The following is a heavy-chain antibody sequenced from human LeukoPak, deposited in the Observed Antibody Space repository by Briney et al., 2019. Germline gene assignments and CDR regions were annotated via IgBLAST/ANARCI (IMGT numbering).Heavy chain of an antibody. CDR3: ARGSYSSASDI. V-gene: IGHV4-39*01. J-gene: IGHJ3*02. Sequence: SETLSLTCTVSGASISSSSSYYWVWIRQPPGKGLEWIGSIYYSGFTYYNPSLKGRVTMSVDTSKNQFSLKLSSVTAADTAVYYCARGSYSSASDIWGQGTMITVSS. CDR1: GASISSSSSYY. D-gene: IGHD6-25*01. CDR2: IYYSGFT.